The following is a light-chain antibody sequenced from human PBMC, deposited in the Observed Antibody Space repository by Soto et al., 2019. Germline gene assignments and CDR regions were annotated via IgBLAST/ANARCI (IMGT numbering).Light chain of an antibody. V-gene: IGLV3-21*04. CDR3: QVWDISSNHVI. CDR2: YDS. J-gene: IGLJ2*01. Sequence: SYELTQPPSVSVAPGKTARITCGGNNIGSKSVHWYQQKAGQAPILAMYYDSDRPSGIHERFSGSNSGNTATLTISTVEAGDEADYYCQVWDISSNHVIFGGGTKLTVL. CDR1: NIGSKS.